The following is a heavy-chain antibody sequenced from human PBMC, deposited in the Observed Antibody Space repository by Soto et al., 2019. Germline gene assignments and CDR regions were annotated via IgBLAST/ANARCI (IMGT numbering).Heavy chain of an antibody. J-gene: IGHJ6*02. CDR3: ARVSGSYYYGMDV. CDR1: GGSISSSNW. CDR2: IYHSGST. Sequence: QVQLQESGPGLVKPSGTLSLTCAVSGGSISSSNWWSWVRQPPGKGLEWIGEIYHSGSTNYNPSLRGPVTTSVDKSKNQFSLKLSSVIAADTAVYYCARVSGSYYYGMDVWGQGTTVTVSS. D-gene: IGHD1-26*01. V-gene: IGHV4-4*02.